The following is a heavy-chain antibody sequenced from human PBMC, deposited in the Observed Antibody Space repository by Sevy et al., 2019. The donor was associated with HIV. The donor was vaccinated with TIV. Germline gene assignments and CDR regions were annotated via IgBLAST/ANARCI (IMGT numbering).Heavy chain of an antibody. Sequence: ASVKVSCKASGGTFSNYAINWVRQAPGQGLEWMGGITPFFGTGNYALKFQDRVTITTDESARVAYMELGSLTSEDTAVYYCARGNAVTTRGDYFESWGQGSLVTVSS. J-gene: IGHJ4*02. CDR2: ITPFFGTG. CDR1: GGTFSNYA. D-gene: IGHD4-17*01. CDR3: ARGNAVTTRGDYFES. V-gene: IGHV1-69*05.